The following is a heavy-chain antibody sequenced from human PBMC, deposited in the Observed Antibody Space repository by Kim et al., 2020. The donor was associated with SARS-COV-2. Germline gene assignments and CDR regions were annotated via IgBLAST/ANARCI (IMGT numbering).Heavy chain of an antibody. D-gene: IGHD2-21*02. V-gene: IGHV4-34*01. Sequence: SETLSLTCAVYGGSFSGYYWSWIRQPPGKGLEWIGEINHSGSTNYNPSLKSRVTISVDTSKNQFSLKLSSVTAADTAVYYCARGLRLLGDPCGQGTLVTV. CDR2: INHSGST. J-gene: IGHJ5*02. CDR1: GGSFSGYY. CDR3: ARGLRLLGDP.